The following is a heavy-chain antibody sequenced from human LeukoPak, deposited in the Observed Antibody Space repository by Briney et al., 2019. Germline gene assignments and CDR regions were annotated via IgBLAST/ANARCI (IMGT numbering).Heavy chain of an antibody. CDR3: ARTGGDDTGYYYYGMDV. D-gene: IGHD3-16*01. CDR1: GGSISSGGYY. J-gene: IGHJ6*02. V-gene: IGHV4-61*08. CDR2: IYYSGST. Sequence: SETLSLTCTVSGGSISSGGYYWSWIRQPPGKGLEWIGYIYYSGSTNYNPSLKSRVTISVDTSKNQFSLKLSSVTAADTAVYYCARTGGDDTGYYYYGMDVWGQGTTVTVSS.